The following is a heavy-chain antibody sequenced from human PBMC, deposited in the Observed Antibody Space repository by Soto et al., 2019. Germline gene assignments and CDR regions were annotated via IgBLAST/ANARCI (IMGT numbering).Heavy chain of an antibody. CDR2: ISYDGINK. Sequence: QVQLVESGGGVVQPGRSLRVSCAGSGFTFSRYGMHWVRQAPGKGLEWVAVISYDGINKYYADSVKGRFTIPRDNSKNTLYLQMNSLRAEDTAVYYCAKDYRGWYPYYFDYWGQGTLLTVSS. D-gene: IGHD6-19*01. V-gene: IGHV3-30*18. CDR3: AKDYRGWYPYYFDY. J-gene: IGHJ4*02. CDR1: GFTFSRYG.